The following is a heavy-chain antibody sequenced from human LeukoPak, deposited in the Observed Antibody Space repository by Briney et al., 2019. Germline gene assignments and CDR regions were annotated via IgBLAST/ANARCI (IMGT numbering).Heavy chain of an antibody. V-gene: IGHV1-24*01. CDR1: GYKLLELS. J-gene: IGHJ4*02. CDR2: FDPEESDT. CDR3: ATSVDGLVTIRTYFEL. D-gene: IGHD4-23*01. Sequence: GASVKVSCKVSGYKLLELSMHWVRQAPGKGLEWMGGFDPEESDTVSPQKFQGRVTMTEDTSTDTAYMELSSLRSEDTAVYYCATSVDGLVTIRTYFELWGQGTPVTVSP.